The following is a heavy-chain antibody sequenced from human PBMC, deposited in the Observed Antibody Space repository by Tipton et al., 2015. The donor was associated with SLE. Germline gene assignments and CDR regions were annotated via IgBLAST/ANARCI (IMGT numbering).Heavy chain of an antibody. CDR1: DGSISGNF. Sequence: LRLSCTVSDGSISGNFWSWIRQPPGKGLEWIGYIYYSGNTNYNPSLKSRVTMSVDTSKNQFSLRLSSVTAADTAVYYCASMIVVIPVEARRDGMDVWGQGTTVTVSS. D-gene: IGHD2-2*01. CDR3: ASMIVVIPVEARRDGMDV. J-gene: IGHJ6*02. CDR2: IYYSGNT. V-gene: IGHV4-59*01.